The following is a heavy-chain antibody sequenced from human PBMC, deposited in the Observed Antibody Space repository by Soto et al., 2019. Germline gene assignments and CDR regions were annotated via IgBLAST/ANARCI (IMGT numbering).Heavy chain of an antibody. V-gene: IGHV1-2*04. CDR3: ARDRSPLTIAAAGENWFDP. Sequence: VKVSCKASGYTFTGYYMHWVRQAPGQGLEWMGWINPNSGGTNYAQKFQGWVTMTRDTSISTAYMELSRLRSDDTAVYYCARDRSPLTIAAAGENWFDPWGQGTLVTVSS. D-gene: IGHD6-13*01. J-gene: IGHJ5*02. CDR2: INPNSGGT. CDR1: GYTFTGYY.